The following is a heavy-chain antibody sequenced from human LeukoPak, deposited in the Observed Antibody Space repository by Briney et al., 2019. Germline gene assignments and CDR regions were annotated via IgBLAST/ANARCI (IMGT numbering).Heavy chain of an antibody. J-gene: IGHJ4*02. V-gene: IGHV3-33*01. Sequence: PGRSLRLSCAASGFTFSSYGMHWVRQAPGKGLEWVAVIWHDGSNKYYTDSVKGRFTISRDNSKNTLYLQMNSLRAEDTAVYYCARDRSTGSYFFFDYWGQGVLVTVSS. CDR1: GFTFSSYG. D-gene: IGHD6-19*01. CDR2: IWHDGSNK. CDR3: ARDRSTGSYFFFDY.